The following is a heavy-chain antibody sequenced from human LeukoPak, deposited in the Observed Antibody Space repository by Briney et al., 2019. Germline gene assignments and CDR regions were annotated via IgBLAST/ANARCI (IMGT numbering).Heavy chain of an antibody. V-gene: IGHV4-61*01. Sequence: SETLSLTCTVSGGSISSSSYYWSWVRQPPGKGLEWIGYIYYSGSTNYNPSLKSRVTISVDTSKNQFSLKLNSVTTADTAVYYCARGFWGAYLDYWGQGSLVTVSS. CDR2: IYYSGST. CDR1: GGSISSSSYY. J-gene: IGHJ4*02. CDR3: ARGFWGAYLDY. D-gene: IGHD3-16*01.